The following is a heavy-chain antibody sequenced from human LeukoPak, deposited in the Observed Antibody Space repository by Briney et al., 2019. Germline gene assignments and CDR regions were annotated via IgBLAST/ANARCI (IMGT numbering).Heavy chain of an antibody. Sequence: KPSETLSLTRTVSGGSISSYYWSWIRQPPGKGLEWIGYIYYSGSTNYNPSLKSRVTISVDTSKNQFSLKLSSVTAADTAVYYCARRTCGYSGYEKNYYYYAMDVWGQGTTVTVSS. D-gene: IGHD5-12*01. CDR1: GGSISSYY. V-gene: IGHV4-59*01. CDR2: IYYSGST. J-gene: IGHJ6*02. CDR3: ARRTCGYSGYEKNYYYYAMDV.